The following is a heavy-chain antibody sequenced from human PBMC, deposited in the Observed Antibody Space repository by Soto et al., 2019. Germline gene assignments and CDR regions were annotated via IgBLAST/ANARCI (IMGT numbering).Heavy chain of an antibody. V-gene: IGHV3-23*01. Sequence: EVQLLESGGRLVQPGGSLRLSCVASGFSFSTYPMTWVRQAPGKGLEWISLISGSGTNTYYAESVKRRFTISRDNSQNTLYLQMNTLRAEDTAVYYCAKEKPTATCFDSWGQGTLVTVSS. J-gene: IGHJ4*02. CDR2: ISGSGTNT. D-gene: IGHD5-18*01. CDR1: GFSFSTYP. CDR3: AKEKPTATCFDS.